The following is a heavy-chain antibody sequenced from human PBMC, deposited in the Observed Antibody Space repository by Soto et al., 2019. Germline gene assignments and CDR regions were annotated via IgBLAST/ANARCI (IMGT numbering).Heavy chain of an antibody. CDR1: GYTFTSYG. V-gene: IGHV1-18*01. CDR3: ALYDFWSGYYPKGT. D-gene: IGHD3-3*01. J-gene: IGHJ4*02. CDR2: ISAYNGNT. Sequence: ASVKVSCKASGYTFTSYGISWVRQAPGQGLEWMGWISAYNGNTNYAQKLQGRVTMTTDTSTSTAHMELRSLRSDDTAVYYCALYDFWSGYYPKGTWGQGTLVTFSS.